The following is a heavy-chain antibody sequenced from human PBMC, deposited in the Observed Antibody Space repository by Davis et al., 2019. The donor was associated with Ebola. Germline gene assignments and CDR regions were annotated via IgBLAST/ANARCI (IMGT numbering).Heavy chain of an antibody. V-gene: IGHV1-18*04. CDR2: INPHNGNT. CDR1: GYTFTSYG. Sequence: AASVKVSCKASGYTFTSYGITWVRQAPGQGLEWMGWINPHNGNTNYAQNVQGRVTMTTDTSTSTAYMEVGSLRSDDTAVYYCARAQFPTTSDHWGREPWSPSPQ. J-gene: IGHJ4*02. CDR3: ARAQFPTTSDH. D-gene: IGHD1-1*01.